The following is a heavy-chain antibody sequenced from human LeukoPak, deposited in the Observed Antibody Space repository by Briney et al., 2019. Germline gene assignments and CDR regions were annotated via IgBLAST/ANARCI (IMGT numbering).Heavy chain of an antibody. V-gene: IGHV3-11*01. D-gene: IGHD3-22*01. CDR1: GFTFNDYY. Sequence: GGSLRLSCAASGFTFNDYYMSWIRQAPGEGLEWVSYISSSGSTIYYADSVKGRFTISRDNAKNSLYLQMNSLRAEDTAVYYCARETYYYDSSGYYPLDYWGQGTLVTVSS. J-gene: IGHJ4*02. CDR2: ISSSGSTI. CDR3: ARETYYYDSSGYYPLDY.